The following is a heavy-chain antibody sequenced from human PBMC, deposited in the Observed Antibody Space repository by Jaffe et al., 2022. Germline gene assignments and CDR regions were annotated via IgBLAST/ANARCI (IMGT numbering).Heavy chain of an antibody. Sequence: QVQLVQSGAEVKKPGASVKVSCKASGYTFTSYYMHWVRQAPGQGLEWMGIINPSGGSTSYAQKFQGRVTMTRDTSTSTVYMELSSLRSEDTAVYYCARGGYYYDSSGYPHDYWGQGTLVTVSS. CDR2: INPSGGST. V-gene: IGHV1-46*01. J-gene: IGHJ4*02. CDR3: ARGGYYYDSSGYPHDY. CDR1: GYTFTSYY. D-gene: IGHD3-22*01.